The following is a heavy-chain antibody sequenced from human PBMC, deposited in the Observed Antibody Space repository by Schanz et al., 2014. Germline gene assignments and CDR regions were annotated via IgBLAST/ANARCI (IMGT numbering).Heavy chain of an antibody. D-gene: IGHD6-25*01. Sequence: EVQLVESGGGVVQPGRSLRLSCTGSRFTISRNPIHWVRQAPGKGLEYVSAISSDVNSTYYADSVKNRFTISRDNSKNTLYLHISSLRLDDTAVYYCVKPIKFRGGYTFEGWGQGTLVTVSS. V-gene: IGHV3-64D*06. J-gene: IGHJ4*02. CDR2: ISSDVNST. CDR1: RFTISRNP. CDR3: VKPIKFRGGYTFEG.